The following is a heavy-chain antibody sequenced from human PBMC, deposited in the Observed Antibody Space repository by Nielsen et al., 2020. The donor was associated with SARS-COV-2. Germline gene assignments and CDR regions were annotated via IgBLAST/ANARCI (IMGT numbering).Heavy chain of an antibody. D-gene: IGHD1/OR15-1a*01. CDR1: GGSISSGGYY. Sequence: TLSLTCTVSGGSISSGGYYWSWIRQHPGKGLEWIGYIYYSGSTYYNPSLKSRVTISVDTSKNQFSLKLSSVTAADTAVYYCARDSGTALYYYYMDVWGKGTTVTVSS. CDR2: IYYSGST. V-gene: IGHV4-31*03. J-gene: IGHJ6*03. CDR3: ARDSGTALYYYYMDV.